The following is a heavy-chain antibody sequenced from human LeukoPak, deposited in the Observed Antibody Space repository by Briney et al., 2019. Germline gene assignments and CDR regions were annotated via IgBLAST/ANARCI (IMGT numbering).Heavy chain of an antibody. Sequence: ASVKVSCKASGYTFTSYGISWVRQAPGQGLEWMGWISAYNGNTNYAQKLQGRVTMTTDTSTSTAYMELRSLRSDDTAVYYCARARNDFWSGYSYYFDYWGQGTLVTVSS. CDR3: ARARNDFWSGYSYYFDY. J-gene: IGHJ4*02. D-gene: IGHD3-3*01. CDR1: GYTFTSYG. V-gene: IGHV1-18*01. CDR2: ISAYNGNT.